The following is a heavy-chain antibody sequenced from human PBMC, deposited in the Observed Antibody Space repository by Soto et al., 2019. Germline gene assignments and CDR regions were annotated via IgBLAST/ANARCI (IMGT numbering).Heavy chain of an antibody. V-gene: IGHV3-23*01. D-gene: IGHD4-17*01. CDR3: AKDLRPDGVWDFDY. J-gene: IGHJ4*02. Sequence: EVQLLESGGDLVQPGGSLRLSCAASGFTFSSYTMTWVRQAPGKGLEWASGINSGGRTYYADSVKGRFTISRDDSKNTLYLQIISLRAEDTAVYYCAKDLRPDGVWDFDYWGQGTLVTVSS. CDR2: INSGGRT. CDR1: GFTFSSYT.